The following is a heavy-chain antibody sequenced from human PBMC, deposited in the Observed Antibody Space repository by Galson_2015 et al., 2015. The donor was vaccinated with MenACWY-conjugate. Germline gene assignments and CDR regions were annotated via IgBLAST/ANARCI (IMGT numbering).Heavy chain of an antibody. V-gene: IGHV3-23*01. CDR2: ITGGGGTT. D-gene: IGHD3-3*01. Sequence: SLRLSCATSGFTFSDYPMGWVRQAPGKGLEWVSTITGGGGTTYYADSVKGRFSTSRDNSKNTLDVQMNSLRVEDTAVYYCAKGARSGHTYGAFDIWGQGTMVIVSS. CDR3: AKGARSGHTYGAFDI. J-gene: IGHJ3*02. CDR1: GFTFSDYP.